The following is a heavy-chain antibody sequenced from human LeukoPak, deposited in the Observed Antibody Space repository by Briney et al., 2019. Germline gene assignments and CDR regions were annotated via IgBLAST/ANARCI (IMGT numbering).Heavy chain of an antibody. J-gene: IGHJ4*02. D-gene: IGHD3-10*01. CDR1: GFPFNKYG. V-gene: IGHV3-30*02. Sequence: PGGSLRLSCAASGFPFNKYGIHWVRQAPGKGLEWVTFIWYDGTYKDYGDSVKGRFTISRDNSKNTVYLQMNSLRTGDTALYYCAKVRGTYGSGNYFDYWGQGTLVTVSS. CDR2: IWYDGTYK. CDR3: AKVRGTYGSGNYFDY.